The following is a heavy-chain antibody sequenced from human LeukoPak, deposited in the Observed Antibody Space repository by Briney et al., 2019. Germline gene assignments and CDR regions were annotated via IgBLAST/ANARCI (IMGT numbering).Heavy chain of an antibody. D-gene: IGHD2-21*02. CDR2: ISGSDGST. J-gene: IGHJ4*02. V-gene: IGHV3-23*01. Sequence: GGSLRLSCAASGFIVSNYGMSWVRQAPGKGLEWVSAISGSDGSTYYADSVKGRFTISRDNSKNTLYLQMNSLSAEDTAVYYCEKDLGGSGDYRPYWGQGSVVTVSS. CDR1: GFIVSNYG. CDR3: EKDLGGSGDYRPY.